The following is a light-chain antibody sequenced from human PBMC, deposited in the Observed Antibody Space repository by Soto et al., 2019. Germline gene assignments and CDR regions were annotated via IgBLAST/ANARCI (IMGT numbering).Light chain of an antibody. V-gene: IGLV2-23*01. Sequence: QSALTQPASVSGSPGQSITISCTGTSSDVGSYNLVSWYQQHPGKAPKLMIYEGSKRPSGVSNRFSGSKSGNTASLTISGVQAEDEAEYYRCSYAGSSVAFGGGTKLTVL. CDR1: SSDVGSYNL. CDR3: CSYAGSSVA. CDR2: EGS. J-gene: IGLJ2*01.